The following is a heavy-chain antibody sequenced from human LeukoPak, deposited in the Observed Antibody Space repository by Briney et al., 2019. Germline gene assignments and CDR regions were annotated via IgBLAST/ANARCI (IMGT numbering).Heavy chain of an antibody. CDR2: INPSGTT. CDR1: GESFSGYY. J-gene: IGHJ6*03. Sequence: SETLSLTCGVYGESFSGYYWTWIRQPPGKGLEWIGEINPSGTTKYNPSLKSRVTISADASKNQVFLKLTSVTAADTALYYCARGLVNSAYDYYFYMDVWHKGTTVIVSS. V-gene: IGHV4-34*01. D-gene: IGHD5-12*01. CDR3: ARGLVNSAYDYYFYMDV.